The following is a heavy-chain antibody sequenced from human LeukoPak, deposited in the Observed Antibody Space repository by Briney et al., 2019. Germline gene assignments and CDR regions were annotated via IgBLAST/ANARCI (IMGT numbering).Heavy chain of an antibody. V-gene: IGHV3-53*01. CDR2: IFPNGNT. J-gene: IGHJ4*02. Sequence: GGSLRLSCAVSGLAVSDNYMCWVRQAPGKGLEWVSFIFPNGNTYYADFVQGRFSISRDNSRNTLFLDMSSLRTEDTAVFFCARANSVYGDFDYWGQGTLVTVSS. CDR3: ARANSVYGDFDY. CDR1: GLAVSDNY. D-gene: IGHD4-17*01.